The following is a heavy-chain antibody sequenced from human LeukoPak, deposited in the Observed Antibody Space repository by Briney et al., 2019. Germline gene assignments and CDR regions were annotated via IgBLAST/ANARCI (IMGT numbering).Heavy chain of an antibody. CDR2: IKSKTDGGTT. CDR1: GFTFRSYW. Sequence: GGSLRLSSAASGFTFRSYWMSWVRQAPGKGLEWVGRIKSKTDGGTTDYAAPVKGRFTISRDDSKNTLYLQMNSLKTGDTAVYYCTTVGHDGDYGCLLYWGQGTLVTVSS. D-gene: IGHD4-17*01. V-gene: IGHV3-15*01. J-gene: IGHJ4*02. CDR3: TTVGHDGDYGCLLY.